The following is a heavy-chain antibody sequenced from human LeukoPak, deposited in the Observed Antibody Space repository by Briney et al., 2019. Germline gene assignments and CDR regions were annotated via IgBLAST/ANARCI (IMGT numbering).Heavy chain of an antibody. CDR2: IYYSGST. J-gene: IGHJ5*02. CDR3: ARRATYGDYDLGWFDP. CDR1: GGSISSSSYY. Sequence: PSETLSLTCTVSGGSISSSSYYWGWIRQPPGKGLERIGSIYYSGSTYYNPSLKSRVTISVDTSKNQFSLKLSSVTAADTAVYYCARRATYGDYDLGWFDPWGQGTLVTVSS. V-gene: IGHV4-39*01. D-gene: IGHD4-17*01.